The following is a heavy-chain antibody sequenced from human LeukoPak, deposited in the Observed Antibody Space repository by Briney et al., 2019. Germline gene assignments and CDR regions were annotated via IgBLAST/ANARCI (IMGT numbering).Heavy chain of an antibody. CDR3: AKDIKPYYDILTGPFDY. Sequence: GRSLRLSCAASGFTFDGYAMHWVRQAPGKGLEWVSGISWNSGSIGYADSVKGRFTISRDNAKNSLYLQMNSLRAEDMALYYCAKDIKPYYDILTGPFDYWGQGTLVTVSS. D-gene: IGHD3-9*01. V-gene: IGHV3-9*03. J-gene: IGHJ4*02. CDR2: ISWNSGSI. CDR1: GFTFDGYA.